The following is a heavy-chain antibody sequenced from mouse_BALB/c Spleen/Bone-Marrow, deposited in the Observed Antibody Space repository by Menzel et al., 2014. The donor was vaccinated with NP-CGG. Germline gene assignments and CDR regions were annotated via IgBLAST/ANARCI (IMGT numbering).Heavy chain of an antibody. V-gene: IGHV1-5*01. CDR3: TTLAQNCFDY. D-gene: IGHD3-1*01. J-gene: IGHJ2*01. CDR1: GYTFTSYW. CDR2: IYPGNSDT. Sequence: EVQGVEFGTVLARPGASVKMSCKASGYTFTSYWMHWAKQRPGQGLEWIGTIYPGNSDTTYNQKFKGKARLTAVTSTSTAYMELSGLTNEESAVYYCTTLAQNCFDYWGQGTTLTVSS.